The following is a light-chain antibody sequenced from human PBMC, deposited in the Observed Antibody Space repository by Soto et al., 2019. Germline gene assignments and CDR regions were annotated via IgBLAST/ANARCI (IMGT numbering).Light chain of an antibody. V-gene: IGKV1-5*03. CDR2: KAS. CDR1: ESIDSW. J-gene: IGKJ1*01. CDR3: QQYNSYRA. Sequence: DIQMTQSPSTLSASVGDRVTITCRASESIDSWLAWHQQKPGRAPKLLISKASSLESGVPSRFSGSGSRPEFTTPISSLQPHDFATYYCQQYNSYRALGQGTKVDIK.